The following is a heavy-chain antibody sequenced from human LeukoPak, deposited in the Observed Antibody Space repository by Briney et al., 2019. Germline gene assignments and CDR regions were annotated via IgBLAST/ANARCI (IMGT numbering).Heavy chain of an antibody. D-gene: IGHD6-13*01. CDR3: AREIAGVAASDFDY. J-gene: IGHJ4*02. V-gene: IGHV4-30-4*08. CDR1: GGSISSGDYY. Sequence: SQTLSLTCTVSGGSISSGDYYWSWIRQPPGKGLEWIGYIYYSGSTYYNPSLKSRVTISVDTSKNQFSLKLSSVTAADTAVYYCAREIAGVAASDFDYWGQGTLFTVSS. CDR2: IYYSGST.